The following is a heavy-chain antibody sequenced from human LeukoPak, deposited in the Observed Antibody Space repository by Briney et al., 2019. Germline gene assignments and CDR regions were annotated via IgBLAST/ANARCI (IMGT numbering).Heavy chain of an antibody. CDR3: ARDLLPYYDSSGYFGY. CDR1: GYTFTSYG. J-gene: IGHJ4*02. D-gene: IGHD3-22*01. CDR2: ISAYNGNT. V-gene: IGHV1-18*01. Sequence: ASVKDSCKASGYTFTSYGISWVREAPGQGLEWMGWISAYNGNTNYAQKLQGRVTMTTDTSTSTAYMELRSLRSDDTAVYYCARDLLPYYDSSGYFGYWGQGTLVTVSS.